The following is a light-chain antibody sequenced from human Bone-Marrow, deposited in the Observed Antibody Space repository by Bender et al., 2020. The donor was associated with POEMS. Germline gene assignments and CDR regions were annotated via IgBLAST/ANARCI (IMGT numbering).Light chain of an antibody. V-gene: IGLV1-47*01. J-gene: IGLJ3*02. CDR3: AAWDDSLNVWV. CDR2: GDN. Sequence: QSVLTQPPSASGAPGQRVTISCSGSTSNIGSNHVYWYQQLPGTAPKLLIFGDNQRPSGVPDRFLASKSDTSASLAISGLRSEDEADYYCAAWDDSLNVWVFGGGTKLTVL. CDR1: TSNIGSNH.